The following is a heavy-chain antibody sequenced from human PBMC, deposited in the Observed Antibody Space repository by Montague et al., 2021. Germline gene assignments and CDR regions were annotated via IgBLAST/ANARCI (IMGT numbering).Heavy chain of an antibody. D-gene: IGHD1-14*01. J-gene: IGHJ6*02. CDR1: GASISDYY. CDR2: IYYSRRT. Sequence: SETLSLTCSVSGASISDYYWSWIRQPPGKGLEWIGYIYYSRRTNYNPSLKSRVTTSVDTSKNQFSLKLSSVTAADTALYYCAVTNPYYYYGMDVWGQGTTVTVSS. CDR3: AVTNPYYYYGMDV. V-gene: IGHV4-59*01.